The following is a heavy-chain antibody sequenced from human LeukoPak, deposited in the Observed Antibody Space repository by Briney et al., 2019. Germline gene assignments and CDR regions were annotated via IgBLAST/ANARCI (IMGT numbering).Heavy chain of an antibody. CDR1: GYTFTGYY. CDR3: ARDWYSGSYHRFDY. Sequence: ASVKVSCKASGYTFTGYYMHWVRQAPGQGLEWMGWINPNSGGTNYAQKFQGRVTMTRDTSISTAYMELSRLRSDDTAVYYCARDWYSGSYHRFDYWGQGTLVTVSS. V-gene: IGHV1-2*02. J-gene: IGHJ4*02. D-gene: IGHD1-26*01. CDR2: INPNSGGT.